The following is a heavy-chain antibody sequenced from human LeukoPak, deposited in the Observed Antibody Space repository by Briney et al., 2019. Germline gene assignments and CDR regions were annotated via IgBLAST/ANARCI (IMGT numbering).Heavy chain of an antibody. J-gene: IGHJ4*02. CDR2: IYYSGST. D-gene: IGHD1-20*01. CDR3: ARGSNWNQGLFDY. CDR1: GGSFSGYY. Sequence: SETLSLICAVYGGSFSGYYWSWIRQPPGKGLEWIGYIYYSGSTNSNPSPKSRVTISVDTSKNQFSLNLSSVTAADTAVYYCARGSNWNQGLFDYWGQGTLVTVSS. V-gene: IGHV4-59*01.